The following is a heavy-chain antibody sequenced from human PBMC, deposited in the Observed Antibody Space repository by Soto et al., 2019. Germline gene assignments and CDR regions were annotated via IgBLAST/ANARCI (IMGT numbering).Heavy chain of an antibody. J-gene: IGHJ4*02. D-gene: IGHD2-2*01. Sequence: GGSLRLSCAASGFTFSSYGMNWVRQAPGQGLEWVSGITSSGGNIFYADSVKGRFTISRDNSKNTLYLQMNSLRAEDTAVYYCAGYCRSTTCSEAYWGQGTLVTVSS. CDR1: GFTFSSYG. CDR2: ITSSGGNI. CDR3: AGYCRSTTCSEAY. V-gene: IGHV3-23*01.